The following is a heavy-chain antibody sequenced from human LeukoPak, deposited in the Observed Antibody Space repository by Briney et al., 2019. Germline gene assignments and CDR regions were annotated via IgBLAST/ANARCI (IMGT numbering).Heavy chain of an antibody. Sequence: ASVKVSCKASGYTFTSYGISWVRQAPGQGLEWMGWISAYNGNTNYAQKLQGRVTMITDTSTSTAYMELRSLRSDDTAVYYCARAGSLITMVRGADYWGQGTLVTVSS. J-gene: IGHJ4*02. CDR1: GYTFTSYG. CDR2: ISAYNGNT. CDR3: ARAGSLITMVRGADY. V-gene: IGHV1-18*01. D-gene: IGHD3-10*01.